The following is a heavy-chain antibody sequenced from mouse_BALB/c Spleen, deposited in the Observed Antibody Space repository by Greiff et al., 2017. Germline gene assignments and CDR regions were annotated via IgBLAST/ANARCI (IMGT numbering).Heavy chain of an antibody. D-gene: IGHD1-1*01. CDR3: ATHYYGSRAWFAY. CDR1: GYTFTSYT. J-gene: IGHJ3*01. V-gene: IGHV1-4*01. CDR2: INPSSGYT. Sequence: QVQLQQSGAELARPGASVKMSCKASGYTFTSYTMHWVKQRPGQGLEWIGYINPSSGYTNYNQKFKDKATLTADKSSSTAYMQLSSLTSEDSAVYYCATHYYGSRAWFAYWGQGTLVTVSA.